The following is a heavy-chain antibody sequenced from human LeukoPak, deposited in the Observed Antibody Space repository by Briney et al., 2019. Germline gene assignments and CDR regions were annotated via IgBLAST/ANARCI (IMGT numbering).Heavy chain of an antibody. J-gene: IGHJ6*03. CDR1: GFTFSSFE. D-gene: IGHD2-2*01. CDR3: AREKEGYCSRTSCYLDYYYYYMDV. CDR2: ISTSGSTI. Sequence: GGSLRLSCAVSGFTFSSFEMSWVRQAPGKGLEWVSYISTSGSTIYYADSVKGRFTISRDNAKNSLYLQMNSLRAEDTAVYYCAREKEGYCSRTSCYLDYYYYYMDVWGKGTTVTISS. V-gene: IGHV3-48*03.